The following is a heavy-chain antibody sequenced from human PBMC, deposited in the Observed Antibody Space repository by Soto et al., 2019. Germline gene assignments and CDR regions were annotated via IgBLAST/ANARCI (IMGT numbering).Heavy chain of an antibody. CDR2: INPNSGGT. J-gene: IGHJ4*02. Sequence: QVQLVQSGAEVKKPGASVKVSCKASGYTFTVYYIHWVRQAPGRGLEWMEWINPNSGGTSYAQKFQGRVTMTRDTSVSTASMELTRLRSDDTAVYYCALSGYSDGSLPDFDYWGQGTLVTVSS. CDR3: ALSGYSDGSLPDFDY. D-gene: IGHD5-18*01. CDR1: GYTFTVYY. V-gene: IGHV1-2*02.